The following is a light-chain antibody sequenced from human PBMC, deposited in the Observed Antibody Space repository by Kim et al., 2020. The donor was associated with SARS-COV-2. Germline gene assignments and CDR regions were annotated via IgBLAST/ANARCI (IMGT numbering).Light chain of an antibody. CDR3: QHRKT. J-gene: IGKJ1*01. CDR2: DAS. CDR1: QTLSGR. Sequence: STLSASVGDRVTITCRASQTLSGRLAWYQQKPGKAPKLLIFDASTLESGVPSRFRGSGSGTDFILTINSLQPDDSATYYCQHRKTFGQGTKVDIK. V-gene: IGKV1-5*01.